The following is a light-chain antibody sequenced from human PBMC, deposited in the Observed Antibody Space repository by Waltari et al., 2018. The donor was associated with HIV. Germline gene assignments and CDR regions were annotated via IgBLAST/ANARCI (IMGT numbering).Light chain of an antibody. CDR1: TSDVGFYDY. Sequence: QSALTQPPSVSGSPGQSVSISCSGTTSDVGFYDYVSWYQQYPGKAPKLIIFDVNQRPAGVPGRFAVSKSGNAASLTISGLQTEDEADYFCCAYAAGHVSYVFGNGTAVAVL. J-gene: IGLJ1*01. V-gene: IGLV2-11*01. CDR2: DVN. CDR3: CAYAAGHVSYV.